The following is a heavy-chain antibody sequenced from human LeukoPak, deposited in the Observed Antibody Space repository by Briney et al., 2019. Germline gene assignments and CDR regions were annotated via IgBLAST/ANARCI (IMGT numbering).Heavy chain of an antibody. CDR3: ARDYDSSGYYSEDAFDI. J-gene: IGHJ3*02. CDR2: ISAYNGNT. CDR1: GYTFTSYG. V-gene: IGHV1-18*01. Sequence: GASVKVSCKASGYTFTSYGISWVRQAPGQGLEWMGWISAYNGNTNYAQKLQGRVTMTTDTSTSTAYMGLRSLRSDDTAVYYCARDYDSSGYYSEDAFDIWGQGTMVTVSS. D-gene: IGHD3-22*01.